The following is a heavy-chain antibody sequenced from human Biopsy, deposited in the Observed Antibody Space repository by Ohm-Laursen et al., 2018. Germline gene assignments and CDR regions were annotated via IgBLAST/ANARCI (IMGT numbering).Heavy chain of an antibody. D-gene: IGHD5-24*01. V-gene: IGHV3-30*12. CDR2: IAYDGSNK. CDR3: ARGPSGVATIG. CDR1: GFTFSSYD. J-gene: IGHJ4*02. Sequence: SLRLSCSASGFTFSSYDMHWVRQPPGKGLEWLAVIAYDGSNKYYAESVKGRFTISRDGSKNTLYLQMNSLRVEDTAVYYCARGPSGVATIGRGQGTLVTVSS.